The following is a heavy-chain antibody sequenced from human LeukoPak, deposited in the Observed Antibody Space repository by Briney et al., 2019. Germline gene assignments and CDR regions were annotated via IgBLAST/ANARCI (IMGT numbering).Heavy chain of an antibody. V-gene: IGHV4-39*01. D-gene: IGHD3-10*01. Sequence: SETLSLTCGVSGGSISSSYYWGWTRQPPGKGLELIGTIYYTGTTYYNPSLKSRVTMSVDTSKNQFSLNLTSVTAADTAVYYCARALIRGVIRVDNWFDPWGQGILVTVSS. CDR1: GGSISSSYY. J-gene: IGHJ5*02. CDR2: IYYTGTT. CDR3: ARALIRGVIRVDNWFDP.